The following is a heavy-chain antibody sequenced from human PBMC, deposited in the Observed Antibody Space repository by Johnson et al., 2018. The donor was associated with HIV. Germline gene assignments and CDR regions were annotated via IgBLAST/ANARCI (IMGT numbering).Heavy chain of an antibody. J-gene: IGHJ3*02. Sequence: QVQLVESGGGVVQPGRSLRLSCAASGFTFSDYYMSWIRQAPGKGLEWVSSISSSGSTIYYADSVKGRFTISRDNAKNSLYLQMNSLSAEDTAVYYCARSGTAVDGYSSSLGDAFDIWGQGTMVTVSS. D-gene: IGHD6-13*01. CDR1: GFTFSDYY. CDR2: ISSSGSTI. CDR3: ARSGTAVDGYSSSLGDAFDI. V-gene: IGHV3-11*04.